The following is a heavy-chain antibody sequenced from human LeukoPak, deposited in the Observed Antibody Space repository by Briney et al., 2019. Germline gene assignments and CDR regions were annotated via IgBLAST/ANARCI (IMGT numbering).Heavy chain of an antibody. CDR2: INPNSGGT. CDR1: GYTFTGYY. J-gene: IGHJ5*02. Sequence: ASVKVSCKASGYTFTGYYMHWVRQAPGQGLEWMGWINPNSGGTNYAQKFRGRVTMTRDTSISTAYMELSRLRSDDTAVYYCARVVRYYDSSGYQDWFDPWGQGTLVTVSS. V-gene: IGHV1-2*02. CDR3: ARVVRYYDSSGYQDWFDP. D-gene: IGHD3-22*01.